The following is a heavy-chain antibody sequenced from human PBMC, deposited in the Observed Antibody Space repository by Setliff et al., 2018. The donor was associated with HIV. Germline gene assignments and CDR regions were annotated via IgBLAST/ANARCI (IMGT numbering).Heavy chain of an antibody. J-gene: IGHJ4*02. CDR1: GDSISTDY. CDR3: ARHSPSDY. CDR2: IYNSAST. Sequence: ETLSLTCTVSGDSISTDYWTWIRQPPGKGLEWIGYIYNSASTSYNPSLKSRVTISVDTSKNQFSLKLSSVTAADTAVYYCARHSPSDYWGQGTLVTV. V-gene: IGHV4-59*08.